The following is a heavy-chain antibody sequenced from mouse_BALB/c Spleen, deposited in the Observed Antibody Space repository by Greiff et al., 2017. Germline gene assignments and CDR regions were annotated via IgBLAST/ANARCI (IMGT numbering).Heavy chain of an antibody. J-gene: IGHJ3*01. Sequence: VQLKESGPELVKPGASVKMSCKASGYTFTSYVMHWVKQKPGQGLEWIGYINPYNDGTKYNEKFKGKATLTSDKSSSTAYMELSSLTSEDSAVYYCARSFYDYGGAWFAYWGQGTLVTVSA. CDR3: ARSFYDYGGAWFAY. V-gene: IGHV1-14*01. CDR2: INPYNDGT. CDR1: GYTFTSYV. D-gene: IGHD2-4*01.